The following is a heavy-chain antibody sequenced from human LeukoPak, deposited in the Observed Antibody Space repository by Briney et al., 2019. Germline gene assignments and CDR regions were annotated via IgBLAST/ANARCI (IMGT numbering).Heavy chain of an antibody. CDR3: ARDLDSSGYFSFLSDY. V-gene: IGHV3-64*01. Sequence: GGSLRLSCAASGFTFSSYAMSWVRQAPGKGLEYVSAINRTGGSTYYANSVKGRFTISRDNSKNTLYLQMGSLRAEDMAVYYCARDLDSSGYFSFLSDYWGQGTLVTVSS. CDR2: INRTGGST. J-gene: IGHJ4*02. D-gene: IGHD3-22*01. CDR1: GFTFSSYA.